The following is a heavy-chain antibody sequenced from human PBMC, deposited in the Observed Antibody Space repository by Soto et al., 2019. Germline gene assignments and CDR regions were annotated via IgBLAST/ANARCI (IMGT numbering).Heavy chain of an antibody. V-gene: IGHV3-74*01. J-gene: IGHJ4*02. CDR1: GITFSSYW. Sequence: EVQLVESVGDLVQPGGSLRLSCEASGITFSSYWMHWVRQAPGKGLVWVSRINDDGSGTSYGDSVKGRFTISRDNAKNTVYLQMNSLSAEDTAVYYCATLQMTGPDYWGQGTPVTVSS. CDR3: ATLQMTGPDY. CDR2: INDDGSGT.